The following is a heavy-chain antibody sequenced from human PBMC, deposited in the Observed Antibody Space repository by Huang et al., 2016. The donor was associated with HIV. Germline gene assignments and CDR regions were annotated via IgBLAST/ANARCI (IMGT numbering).Heavy chain of an antibody. CDR2: IRSKGCGGTT. J-gene: IGHJ4*02. V-gene: IGHV3-49*05. D-gene: IGHD3-3*01. Sequence: EVQLVESGGGLVKPGRSLRLSCTASGFTFGAYAMSWFRQAPGKGVEWVGLIRSKGCGGTTEYAASVKGRFTISRDDSKSIAYLQMNSLKIEDTAVYYCTRENYDVWSGYYKYYFDYWGQGTLVTVSS. CDR3: TRENYDVWSGYYKYYFDY. CDR1: GFTFGAYA.